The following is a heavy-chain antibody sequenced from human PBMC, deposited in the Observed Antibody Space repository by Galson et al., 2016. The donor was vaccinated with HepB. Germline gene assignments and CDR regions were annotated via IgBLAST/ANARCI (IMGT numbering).Heavy chain of an antibody. CDR3: ARGGEYYDILTGFQGVPFDI. J-gene: IGHJ3*02. Sequence: SETLSLTCAVYGGSFGDYYWNWIRQFPGKGLEWIAEIYHGGSTNYNPSLKSRATISIDTSKNQFSLRLLSVTAADAALYYCARGGEYYDILTGFQGVPFDIWGQGTMVTVSS. D-gene: IGHD3-9*01. V-gene: IGHV4-34*01. CDR2: IYHGGST. CDR1: GGSFGDYY.